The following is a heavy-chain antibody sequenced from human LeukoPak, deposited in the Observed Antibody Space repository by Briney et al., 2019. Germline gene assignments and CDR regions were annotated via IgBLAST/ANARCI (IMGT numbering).Heavy chain of an antibody. CDR1: GGSISSYY. CDR3: ARQGLHCSGGSCYSIFDY. Sequence: PSETLSLTCTVSGGSISSYYWSWIRQPPGKGLEWIGYIYYSGNTNYNPSLKSRVTISVDTSKNQFSLKLSSVTAADTAVYYCARQGLHCSGGSCYSIFDYWGQGTLVTVSS. J-gene: IGHJ4*02. D-gene: IGHD2-15*01. V-gene: IGHV4-59*08. CDR2: IYYSGNT.